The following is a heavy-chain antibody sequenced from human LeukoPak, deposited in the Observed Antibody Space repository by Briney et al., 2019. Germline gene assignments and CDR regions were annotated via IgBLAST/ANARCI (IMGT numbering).Heavy chain of an antibody. V-gene: IGHV3-74*01. CDR1: GFTFSSYW. CDR2: INSDGSST. CDR3: ARGPNYYDSSGYYSDY. J-gene: IGHJ4*02. Sequence: GGSLRLCCAASGFTFSSYWMHWVRQAPGKGLVWVSRINSDGSSTSYADSVKGRFTISRDNAKNTLYLQMNSLRAEDTAAYYCARGPNYYDSSGYYSDYWGQGTLVTVSS. D-gene: IGHD3-22*01.